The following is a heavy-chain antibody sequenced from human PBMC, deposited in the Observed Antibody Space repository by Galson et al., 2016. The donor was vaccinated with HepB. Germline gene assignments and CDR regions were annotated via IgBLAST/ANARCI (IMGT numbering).Heavy chain of an antibody. CDR2: ISTRRTT. CDR3: AKERLVRRIFDH. Sequence: SLRLSCAASEFTFSDYWMSWVRQAPGKGLEWVASISTRRTTYYSDSVQGRFTISRDNSNNTLYLQMNGLRAEDTAVYYCAKERLVRRIFDHWGQGTLLTVSS. CDR1: EFTFSDYW. J-gene: IGHJ4*02. V-gene: IGHV3-23*01. D-gene: IGHD1-1*01.